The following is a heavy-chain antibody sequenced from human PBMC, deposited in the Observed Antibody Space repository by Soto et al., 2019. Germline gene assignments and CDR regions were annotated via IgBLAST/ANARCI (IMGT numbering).Heavy chain of an antibody. J-gene: IGHJ6*02. Sequence: QLQLQESGPGLVKPSETLSLTCTVSGGSISSSSYYWGWIRQPPGKGLEWIGSIYYSGSTYYNPSLKIRVTISVDTSKNQFSLKLSSVTAADTAVYYCARRRYFDWPSYGMDVWGQGTTVTVSS. V-gene: IGHV4-39*01. CDR2: IYYSGST. D-gene: IGHD3-9*01. CDR3: ARRRYFDWPSYGMDV. CDR1: GGSISSSSYY.